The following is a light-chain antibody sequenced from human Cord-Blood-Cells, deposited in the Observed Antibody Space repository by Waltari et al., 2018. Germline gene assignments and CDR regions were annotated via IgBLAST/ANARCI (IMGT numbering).Light chain of an antibody. V-gene: IGKV3-11*01. Sequence: EIVLTQSPATPSLSPGERATLSSRASQSVSSYLAWYQQKPGQAPRLLIYDASNRAAGIPARFSGSGSGTDFTLTISSLEPEDFAVYYCPQRSNWPITFGQGTRLEIK. CDR2: DAS. CDR1: QSVSSY. J-gene: IGKJ5*01. CDR3: PQRSNWPIT.